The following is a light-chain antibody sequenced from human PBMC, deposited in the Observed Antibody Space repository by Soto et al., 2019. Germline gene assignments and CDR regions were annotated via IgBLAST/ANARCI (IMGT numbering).Light chain of an antibody. CDR2: GAS. J-gene: IGKJ1*01. Sequence: EIVMTQSPSTLSVSPGERATLSYRASQSVSSELDWYHQKPGQAPRLLIYGASTRASGIPARFSGSGSGTEFTLTINSLQSEDFAVYYCQQYNSWPRTFGQGTKVDIK. CDR1: QSVSSE. CDR3: QQYNSWPRT. V-gene: IGKV3-15*01.